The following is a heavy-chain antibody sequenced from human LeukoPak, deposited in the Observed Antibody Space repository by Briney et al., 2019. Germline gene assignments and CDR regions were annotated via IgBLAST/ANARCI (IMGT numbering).Heavy chain of an antibody. J-gene: IGHJ3*02. CDR1: GFTFSSYS. CDR2: SRNKANSYTT. Sequence: PGGSLRLSCAASGFTFSSYSMNWVRQAPGEGLEWVGRSRNKANSYTTEYAASVKGRFTISRDVSKDSLYLQMNSLKTEDTALYYCARQSLPPSSQWLPRRFDAFDIWGQGTMVTVSS. D-gene: IGHD6-19*01. CDR3: ARQSLPPSSQWLPRRFDAFDI. V-gene: IGHV3-72*01.